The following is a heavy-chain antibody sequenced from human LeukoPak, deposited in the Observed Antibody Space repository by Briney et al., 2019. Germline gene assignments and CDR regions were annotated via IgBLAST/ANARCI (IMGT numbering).Heavy chain of an antibody. CDR1: GYTFTSYD. CDR3: ARDSMVRGVMGY. J-gene: IGHJ4*02. D-gene: IGHD3-10*01. CDR2: MNPNSGNT. Sequence: APVKVSCKASGYTFTSYDINWVRQATGQGLEWMGWMNPNSGNTGYAQKFQGRVTMTRNTSISTAYMELSSLRSEDTAVYYCARDSMVRGVMGYWGQGTLVTVSS. V-gene: IGHV1-8*01.